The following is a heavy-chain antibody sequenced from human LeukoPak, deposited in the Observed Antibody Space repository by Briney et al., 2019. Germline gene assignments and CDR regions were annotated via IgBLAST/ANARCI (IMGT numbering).Heavy chain of an antibody. V-gene: IGHV1-18*01. D-gene: IGHD2-2*01. J-gene: IGHJ4*02. CDR1: GYTFTSYG. CDR2: ISAYNGNT. Sequence: GASVKVSRKASGYTFTSYGISWVRQAPGQGLEGMGWISAYNGNTNYAQKLQGRVTMTTDTSTSTAYMKLRSLRSDDTAVYYCASGELRYQLLSIWGQGTLVTVSS. CDR3: ASGELRYQLLSI.